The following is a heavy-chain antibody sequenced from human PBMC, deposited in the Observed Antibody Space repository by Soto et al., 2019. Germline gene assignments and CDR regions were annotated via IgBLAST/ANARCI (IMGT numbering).Heavy chain of an antibody. Sequence: EVPLVESGGGLVQPGGSLRLSCAASGFTFSSHDMHWVRQATGKGLEWVSAIGTADDTYYPGSVKGRFTISRENAKNSLYLQMNSLRAGDTAVYYCARVRGYYGMDVWGQGTTVTVSS. J-gene: IGHJ6*02. CDR1: GFTFSSHD. D-gene: IGHD3-10*01. V-gene: IGHV3-13*01. CDR3: ARVRGYYGMDV. CDR2: IGTADDT.